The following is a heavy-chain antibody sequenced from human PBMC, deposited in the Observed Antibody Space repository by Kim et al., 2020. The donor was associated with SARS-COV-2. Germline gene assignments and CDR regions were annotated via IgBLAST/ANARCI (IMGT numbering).Heavy chain of an antibody. D-gene: IGHD1-7*01. CDR3: AKLSGSGPNY. J-gene: IGHJ4*02. Sequence: GGSLRLSCAASGFSFKTYAMTWVRQAPGKGLEWVSGITGPGGATFYADSVMGRFIISRDNSKNTLYLQMNSLRDEDTALYYCAKLSGSGPNYWGQGTLVT. CDR2: ITGPGGAT. V-gene: IGHV3-23*01. CDR1: GFSFKTYA.